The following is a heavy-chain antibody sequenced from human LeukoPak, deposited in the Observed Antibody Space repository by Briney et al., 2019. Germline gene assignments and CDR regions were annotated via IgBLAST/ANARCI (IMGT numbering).Heavy chain of an antibody. D-gene: IGHD3-3*01. J-gene: IGHJ3*02. V-gene: IGHV4-39*07. CDR3: ARGVVIDETFDI. Sequence: SETLSLTCTVSGGSISSSSYYWGWIRQPPGKGLEWIGSIYYSGSTYYNPSLKSRVTISVDTSKNQFSLKLSSVTAADTAVYYCARGVVIDETFDIWGQGTMVTVSS. CDR1: GGSISSSSYY. CDR2: IYYSGST.